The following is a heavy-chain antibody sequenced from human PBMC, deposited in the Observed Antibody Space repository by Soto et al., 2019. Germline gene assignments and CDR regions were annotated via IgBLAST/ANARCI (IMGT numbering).Heavy chain of an antibody. J-gene: IGHJ5*02. CDR3: ARGRYYDSSGYYNWFDP. V-gene: IGHV4-34*01. D-gene: IGHD3-22*01. CDR1: GGSFSGYY. CDR2: INHSGST. Sequence: SETLSLTCAVYGGSFSGYYWSWIRQPPGKGLEWIGEINHSGSTNYNPYLKSRVTISVDTSTNQFSLKLSSVTAADTAVYYCARGRYYDSSGYYNWFDPWGQGTLVTVSS.